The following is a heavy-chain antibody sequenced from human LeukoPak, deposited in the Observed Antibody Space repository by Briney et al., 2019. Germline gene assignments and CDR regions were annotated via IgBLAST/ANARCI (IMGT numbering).Heavy chain of an antibody. J-gene: IGHJ4*02. D-gene: IGHD2-2*01. CDR1: GYRFTSYW. V-gene: IGHV5-51*01. CDR3: ARADCSSTSCYLDY. CDR2: IYPGDSDT. Sequence: GECLKISCKGSGYRFTSYWIGWVRQMPGKGLEWMGIIYPGDSDTRYSPSFHGQVTISASKSISTAYLQWSSLKASDTAMYYCARADCSSTSCYLDYWGQGTLVTVSS.